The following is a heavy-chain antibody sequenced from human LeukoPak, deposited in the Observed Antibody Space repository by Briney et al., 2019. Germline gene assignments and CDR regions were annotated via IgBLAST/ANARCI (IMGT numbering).Heavy chain of an antibody. CDR2: IIPIFGTA. CDR3: ARVKLGYCSSTSCHRALDY. D-gene: IGHD2-2*01. CDR1: GGTFSSYA. J-gene: IGHJ4*02. Sequence: GASVKVSCKASGGTFSSYAISWVRQAPGQGLEWMGGIIPIFGTANYAQKFQGRVTITADESTSTAYMELSSLRSEDTAVYYCARVKLGYCSSTSCHRALDYWGQGTLVTVSS. V-gene: IGHV1-69*13.